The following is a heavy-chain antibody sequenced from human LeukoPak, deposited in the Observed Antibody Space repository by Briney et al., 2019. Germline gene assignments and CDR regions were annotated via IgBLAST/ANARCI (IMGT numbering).Heavy chain of an antibody. CDR1: GFTFSSHW. Sequence: GGSLRLSCAASGFTFSSHWVHWVRQAPGKGLVWVSGISTDGSRPRYADSVNGRFTISRDNAKNALYLQMNSLRAEDTAVYFCVRDGQGSTPLDYWGQGTLVTVSS. J-gene: IGHJ4*02. V-gene: IGHV3-74*01. CDR3: VRDGQGSTPLDY. D-gene: IGHD2-15*01. CDR2: ISTDGSRP.